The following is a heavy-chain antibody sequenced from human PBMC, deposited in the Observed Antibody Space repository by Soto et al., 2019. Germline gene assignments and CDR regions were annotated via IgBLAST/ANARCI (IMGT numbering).Heavy chain of an antibody. CDR3: GSDRRLGGTSCYTLAY. V-gene: IGHV1-18*04. CDR1: GYTFTTYG. CDR2: ISAYNGNT. J-gene: IGHJ4*02. D-gene: IGHD2-2*02. Sequence: AAVKVSCKASGYTFTTYGISWVRQAPGQGLEWMGWISAYNGNTKYAQKLQGRVTMTTDTSSSTAYMELRSLISDDTAVYYCGSDRRLGGTSCYTLAYWGQGTLVTVSS.